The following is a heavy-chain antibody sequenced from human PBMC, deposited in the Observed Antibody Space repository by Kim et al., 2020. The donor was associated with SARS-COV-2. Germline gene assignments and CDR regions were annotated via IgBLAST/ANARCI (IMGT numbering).Heavy chain of an antibody. CDR3: ARALRLLNWFDP. J-gene: IGHJ5*02. V-gene: IGHV3-30-3*01. CDR1: GFTFSSYA. CDR2: ISYDGSNK. Sequence: GGSLRLSCAASGFTFSSYAMHWVRQAPGKGLEWVAVISYDGSNKYYADSVKGRFTISRDNSKNTLYLQMNSLRAEDTAVYYCARALRLLNWFDPWGQGTL.